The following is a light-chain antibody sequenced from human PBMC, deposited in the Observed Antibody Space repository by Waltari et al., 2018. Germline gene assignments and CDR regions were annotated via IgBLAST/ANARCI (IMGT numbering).Light chain of an antibody. CDR2: DVS. Sequence: QSALTQPRPVSGSPGQSVTIPCTGTDRHFGAYPDVSWSQQRPGKVPTLILYDVSQRPSGVPDRFSGSKSGNTASLTISGLQPEDEADYYGCSYIGRFGTGTKVSVL. CDR1: DRHFGAYPD. V-gene: IGLV2-11*01. J-gene: IGLJ1*01. CDR3: CSYIGR.